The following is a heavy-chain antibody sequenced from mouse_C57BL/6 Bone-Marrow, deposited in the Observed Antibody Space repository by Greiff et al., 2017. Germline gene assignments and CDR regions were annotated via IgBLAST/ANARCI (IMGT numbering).Heavy chain of an antibody. D-gene: IGHD1-1*01. Sequence: QVQLQQPGAELVMPGASVKLSCKASGYTFTSYWMHWVKLRPGQGLEWIGEIDPSDSYTNYNQKFKGKSTLTVDKSTSTASMQLSSLTSEDSAVYYCARDGSSLDWFAYGGQGTLVTVSA. CDR1: GYTFTSYW. V-gene: IGHV1-69*01. J-gene: IGHJ3*01. CDR2: IDPSDSYT. CDR3: ARDGSSLDWFAY.